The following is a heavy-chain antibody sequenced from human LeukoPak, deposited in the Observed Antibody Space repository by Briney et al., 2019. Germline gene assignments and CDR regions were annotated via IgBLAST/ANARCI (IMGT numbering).Heavy chain of an antibody. CDR3: AREVYYDILTGYCDY. D-gene: IGHD3-9*01. V-gene: IGHV4-61*02. J-gene: IGHJ4*02. CDR1: GGSISSGSYY. Sequence: SETLSLTCTVSGGSISSGSYYWSWIRQPAGKGLEWIGRIYTSRSTNYNPSLKSRVTISVDTSKNQFSLKLSSVTAADTAVYYCAREVYYDILTGYCDYWGQGTLVTVSS. CDR2: IYTSRST.